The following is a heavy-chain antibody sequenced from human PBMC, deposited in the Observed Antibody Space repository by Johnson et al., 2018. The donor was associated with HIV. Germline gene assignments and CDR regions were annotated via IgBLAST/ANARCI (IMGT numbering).Heavy chain of an antibody. V-gene: IGHV3-15*01. J-gene: IGHJ3*02. CDR1: GFTFTNAW. Sequence: VQLVESGGGLVQPGGSLRLSCAASGFTFTNAWMHWVRQAPGKGLEWVGRLKSRTDGETADYAAPVKGRFTISRDDSKNTLYLQMNSLKTEDTALYYCASNGGSIVGATLHAFDIWGQGTMVTVSS. D-gene: IGHD1-26*01. CDR3: ASNGGSIVGATLHAFDI. CDR2: LKSRTDGETA.